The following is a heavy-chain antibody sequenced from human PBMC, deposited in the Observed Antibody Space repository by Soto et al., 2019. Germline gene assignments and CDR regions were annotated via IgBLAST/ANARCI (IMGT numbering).Heavy chain of an antibody. CDR2: ISSSSSTI. CDR3: ARDPYYDFWSGPYYYYYYMDV. D-gene: IGHD3-3*01. J-gene: IGHJ6*03. V-gene: IGHV3-48*01. Sequence: PGGSLRFSCAASGFTFSSYSMNWVRQAPGKGLEWVSYISSSSSTIYYADSVKGRFTISRDNAKNSLYLQMNSLRAEDTAVYYCARDPYYDFWSGPYYYYYYMDVWGKGTTVTVSS. CDR1: GFTFSSYS.